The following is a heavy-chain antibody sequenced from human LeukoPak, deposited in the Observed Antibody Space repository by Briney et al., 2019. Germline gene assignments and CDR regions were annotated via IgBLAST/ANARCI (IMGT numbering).Heavy chain of an antibody. V-gene: IGHV3-30-3*01. CDR1: GLTFSSYA. CDR3: ARDEVLLWFGEPPGPYYYYGMDV. J-gene: IGHJ6*02. Sequence: GGSLRLSCAASGLTFSSYAMHWVRQAPGKGLEWVAVISYDGSNKYYADSVKGRFTISRDNSKNTLYLQMNSLRAEDTAVYYCARDEVLLWFGEPPGPYYYYGMDVWGQGTTVTVSS. D-gene: IGHD3-10*01. CDR2: ISYDGSNK.